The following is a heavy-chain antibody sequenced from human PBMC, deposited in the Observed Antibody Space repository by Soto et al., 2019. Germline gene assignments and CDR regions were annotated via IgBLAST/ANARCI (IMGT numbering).Heavy chain of an antibody. J-gene: IGHJ4*02. V-gene: IGHV5-51*01. D-gene: IGHD3-22*01. CDR1: GYDFTNYW. Sequence: GESLKISCQGSGYDFTNYWIAWVRQMPGKGLEWMGIIYPIDSNTKYSPSFQGRVTISADKSISTAYLQWSSLKASDTAIYYCARQSDYYYDTSGYYPIRGQRTLVTVSS. CDR2: IYPIDSNT. CDR3: ARQSDYYYDTSGYYPI.